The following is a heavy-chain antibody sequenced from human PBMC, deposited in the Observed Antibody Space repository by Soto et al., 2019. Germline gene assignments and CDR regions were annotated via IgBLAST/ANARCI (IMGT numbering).Heavy chain of an antibody. CDR3: ARGTIAAAKDY. V-gene: IGHV1-69*13. D-gene: IGHD6-13*01. CDR1: GGTFSSYA. J-gene: IGHJ4*02. Sequence: GASVKVSCKASGGTFSSYAISWVRQAPGQGLEWMGGIIPIFGTANYAQKFQGRVTMTANDSISTAYMELSSLRSEDTAVYYCARGTIAAAKDYWGQGTLVTVSS. CDR2: IIPIFGTA.